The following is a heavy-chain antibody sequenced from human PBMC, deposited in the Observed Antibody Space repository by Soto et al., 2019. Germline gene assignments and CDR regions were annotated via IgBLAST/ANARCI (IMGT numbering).Heavy chain of an antibody. D-gene: IGHD2-8*02. J-gene: IGHJ4*02. Sequence: QVHLVESGGGVVQPGRSLRLSCVASGFTFSSCAMHWVRQVPGKGLEWLAVVTHDGTLYPYADSVKGRFSFSRDNSRKTLYLQMNGLRPEDTALYYCVKDRSDTWSFDYWGQGTLVTVSS. CDR1: GFTFSSCA. CDR3: VKDRSDTWSFDY. V-gene: IGHV3-30*18. CDR2: VTHDGTLY.